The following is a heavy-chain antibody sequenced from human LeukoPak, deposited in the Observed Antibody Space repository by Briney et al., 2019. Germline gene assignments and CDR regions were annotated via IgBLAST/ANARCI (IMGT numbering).Heavy chain of an antibody. CDR1: GFTFNTYW. J-gene: IGHJ5*02. CDR3: ARGAGTDCYDGECWFDP. V-gene: IGHV3-74*01. D-gene: IGHD2-21*02. Sequence: GGSLRLSCAASGFTFNTYWMHWVRQAPGKGLVWVSRITSDGSSTTYADSVKGRFTISRDNARNTLYLQMNSLRVGDTAVYYCARGAGTDCYDGECWFDPWGQGTLVTVSS. CDR2: ITSDGSST.